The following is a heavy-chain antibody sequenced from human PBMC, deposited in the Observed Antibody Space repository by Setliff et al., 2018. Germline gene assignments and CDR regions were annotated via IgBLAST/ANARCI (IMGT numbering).Heavy chain of an antibody. J-gene: IGHJ4*02. CDR1: GASITSGGFY. D-gene: IGHD3-22*01. CDR2: IYTSGST. CDR3: ARGSYYDSSGYSPDFLDY. V-gene: IGHV4-61*09. Sequence: PSETLSLTCSVSGASITSGGFYWTWIRQPAGKGLEWIGYIYTSGSTNYNPSLKSRVTISVDTSKNQFSLKLSSVTAADTAVYYCARGSYYDSSGYSPDFLDYWGQGTLVTVSS.